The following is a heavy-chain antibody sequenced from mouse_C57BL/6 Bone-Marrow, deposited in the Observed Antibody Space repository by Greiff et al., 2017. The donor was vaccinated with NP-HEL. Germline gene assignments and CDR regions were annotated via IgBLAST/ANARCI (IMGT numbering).Heavy chain of an antibody. CDR2: IHPNSGST. V-gene: IGHV1-64*01. D-gene: IGHD2-1*01. CDR1: GYTFTSYW. CDR3: VYYGNSYYFDY. J-gene: IGHJ2*01. Sequence: QVQLQQPGAELVKPGASVKLSCKASGYTFTSYWMHWVKQRPGQGLEWIGMIHPNSGSTNYNEKFKSKATLTVDKSSSTAYMQLSSLTSEDSAVYYCVYYGNSYYFDYWGQGTTLTVSS.